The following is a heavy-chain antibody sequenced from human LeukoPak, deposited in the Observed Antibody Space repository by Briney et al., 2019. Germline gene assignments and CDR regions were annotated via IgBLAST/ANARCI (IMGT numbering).Heavy chain of an antibody. J-gene: IGHJ6*02. V-gene: IGHV3-7*01. CDR1: GFTFSSYW. Sequence: PGGSLRLSCAASGFTFSSYWMSWVRQAQGKGLEWVANIKQDGSEKYYVDSVKGRFTISRDNAKNSLYLQMNSLRAEDTAVYYCARDLYYDFWSGYFMDVWGQGTTVTVSS. CDR2: IKQDGSEK. D-gene: IGHD3-3*01. CDR3: ARDLYYDFWSGYFMDV.